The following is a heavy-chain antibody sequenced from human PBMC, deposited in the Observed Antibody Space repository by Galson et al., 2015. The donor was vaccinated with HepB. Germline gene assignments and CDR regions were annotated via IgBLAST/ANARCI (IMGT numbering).Heavy chain of an antibody. V-gene: IGHV2-70*01. CDR2: IDWDDDK. J-gene: IGHJ4*02. D-gene: IGHD6-19*01. CDR3: ARIRAGYSSGWSQFYYFDY. CDR1: GFSLSTSGMC. Sequence: PALVKPTQTLTLTCTFSGFSLSTSGMCVSWIRQPPGKALEWLALIDWDDDKYYSTSLKTRLTISKDTSKNQVVLTMANMDPVDTATYDCARIRAGYSSGWSQFYYFDYWGQGTLVTVSS.